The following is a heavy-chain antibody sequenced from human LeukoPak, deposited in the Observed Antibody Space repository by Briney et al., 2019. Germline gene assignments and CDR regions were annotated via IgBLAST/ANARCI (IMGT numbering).Heavy chain of an antibody. Sequence: GGSLRLSCAVSGYIFSDHYIDWVRQAPGKGLEWVGHTKNKADNFATEYAASVIGRFIISRDDSTNSVFLQMNSLKTDDTAVYYCTRWRSGVSDWGQGTLVTVSS. CDR3: TRWRSGVSD. CDR1: GYIFSDHY. D-gene: IGHD3-3*01. J-gene: IGHJ4*02. CDR2: TKNKADNFAT. V-gene: IGHV3-72*01.